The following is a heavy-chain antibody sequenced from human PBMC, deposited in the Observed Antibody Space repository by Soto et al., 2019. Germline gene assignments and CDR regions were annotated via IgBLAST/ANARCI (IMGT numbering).Heavy chain of an antibody. D-gene: IGHD2-15*01. CDR1: LFSLITSGVG. J-gene: IGHJ3*02. CDR2: IYWNDDK. V-gene: IGHV2-5*01. CDR3: AHRRLCSGGSCYVGAFDI. Sequence: XGPTPVNPPQTLPLTCTFSLFSLITSGVGVGWIRQPPGKALEWLALIYWNDDKRYSPSLKSRLTITKDTSKNQVVLTMTNMDPVDTATYYCAHRRLCSGGSCYVGAFDIWGQGTMVTVSS.